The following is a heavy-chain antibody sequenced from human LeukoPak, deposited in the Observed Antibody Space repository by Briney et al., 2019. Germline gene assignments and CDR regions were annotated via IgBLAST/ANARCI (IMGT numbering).Heavy chain of an antibody. CDR3: ARDEAAAGPSANWFDP. Sequence: PSQTLSLTCTVSGGSISSGSYYWIWLRQPAAKGLEWIGRIYTSGSTNYNPSLKSRVTISVDTSKNQFSLKLSSVTAADTAVYYCARDEAAAGPSANWFDPWGQGTLVTVSS. CDR1: GGSISSGSYY. D-gene: IGHD6-13*01. J-gene: IGHJ5*02. V-gene: IGHV4-61*02. CDR2: IYTSGST.